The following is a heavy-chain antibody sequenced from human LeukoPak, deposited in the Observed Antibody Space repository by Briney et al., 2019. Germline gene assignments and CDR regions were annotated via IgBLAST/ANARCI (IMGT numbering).Heavy chain of an antibody. CDR2: IYYSGST. CDR3: ARDKMVTFGGVIAHDAFDI. D-gene: IGHD3-16*02. Sequence: SETLSLTCTVSGGSISSYYWSWIRQPPGKGLEGIGYIYYSGSTNYNPSLKSRVTISVDTSKNQFSLKLSSVTAADTAVYYCARDKMVTFGGVIAHDAFDIWGQGTMVTVSS. J-gene: IGHJ3*02. V-gene: IGHV4-59*01. CDR1: GGSISSYY.